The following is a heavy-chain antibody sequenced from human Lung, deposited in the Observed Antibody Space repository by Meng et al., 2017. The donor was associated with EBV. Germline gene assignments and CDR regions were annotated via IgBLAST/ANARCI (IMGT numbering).Heavy chain of an antibody. CDR2: INPNSGGT. J-gene: IGHJ4*02. D-gene: IGHD6-13*01. CDR3: ARDWEGSWAVFDY. CDR1: GYTFTGYY. Sequence: QVQLVQSGAEVKKPGASVKVSCKASGYTFTGYYMHWVRQAPGQGLEWMGWINPNSGGTNYAQKFQGWVTMTRDTSISTAYMELSRLRSDDTAVYYFARDWEGSWAVFDYWGQGTLVTVSS. V-gene: IGHV1-2*04.